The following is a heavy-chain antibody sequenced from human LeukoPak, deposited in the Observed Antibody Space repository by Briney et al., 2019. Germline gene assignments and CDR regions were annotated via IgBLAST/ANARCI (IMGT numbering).Heavy chain of an antibody. CDR2: ISSSSSTI. CDR1: GFTFSSYS. V-gene: IGHV3-48*01. CDR3: ARDQPATAMGD. D-gene: IGHD5-18*01. Sequence: PGGSLRLSCAASGFTFSSYSMNWVRQAPGKGLEWVSYISSSSSTIYYADSVKGRFTISRDNAKNSLYLQMNSLRAEDTAVYYCARDQPATAMGDWGQGTLVTVSS. J-gene: IGHJ4*02.